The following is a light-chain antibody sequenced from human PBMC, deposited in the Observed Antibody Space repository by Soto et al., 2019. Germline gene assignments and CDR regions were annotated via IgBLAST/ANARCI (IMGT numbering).Light chain of an antibody. CDR3: QSYDNSLPAYV. Sequence: QSVLTQPASVSVAPGQSVSISCTGTTSNLGAGYDVHWYQHLPGTAPTLLISDNTNRPSGVPDRFSGSKSGSSASLAISGLQSEDEADYYCQSYDNSLPAYVFGPGTKLNVL. CDR1: TSNLGAGYD. J-gene: IGLJ1*01. CDR2: DNT. V-gene: IGLV1-40*01.